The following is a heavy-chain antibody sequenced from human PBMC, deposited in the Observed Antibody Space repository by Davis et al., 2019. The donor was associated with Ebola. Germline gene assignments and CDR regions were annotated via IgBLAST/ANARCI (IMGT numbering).Heavy chain of an antibody. CDR3: ARHEGRYYDSSGYYYYYYGMDV. J-gene: IGHJ6*02. D-gene: IGHD3-22*01. CDR2: IYPGDSDT. CDR1: GYSFTSYW. Sequence: GESLKISCKGSGYSFTSYWISWVRQMPGKGLEWMGIIYPGDSDTRYSPSFQGQVTISADKSISTAYLQWSSLKASDTAMYYCARHEGRYYDSSGYYYYYYGMDVWGQGTTVTVSS. V-gene: IGHV5-51*01.